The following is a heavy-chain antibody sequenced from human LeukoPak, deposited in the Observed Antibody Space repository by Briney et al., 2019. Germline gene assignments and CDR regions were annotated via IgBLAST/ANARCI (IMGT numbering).Heavy chain of an antibody. CDR1: GESFSGYY. Sequence: SETLSLTCRVDGESFSGYYWIWIRQPPGKGLEWIGEINHSGSTNYNPSLKSRVTLSVDTSKSQSSLKVTSVTAADTAVYYCARGAEMAAIVDYWGQGTLVTVSS. J-gene: IGHJ4*02. CDR3: ARGAEMAAIVDY. V-gene: IGHV4-34*01. CDR2: INHSGST. D-gene: IGHD5-24*01.